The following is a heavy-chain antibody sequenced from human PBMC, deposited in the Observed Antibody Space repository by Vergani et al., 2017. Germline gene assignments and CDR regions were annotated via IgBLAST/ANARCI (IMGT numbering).Heavy chain of an antibody. CDR1: GGSISSSSYY. J-gene: IGHJ4*02. V-gene: IGHV4-39*07. D-gene: IGHD1-1*01. Sequence: QLQLQESGPGLVKPSETLSLTCTVSGGSISSSSYYWGWIRQPPGKGLEWFGSIYYSGSTYYNPSLKSLATISVDTSKNKFSLKLRSVPAADTAVYYCARDWRNWNDERFDYWGQGTLVTVSS. CDR2: IYYSGST. CDR3: ARDWRNWNDERFDY.